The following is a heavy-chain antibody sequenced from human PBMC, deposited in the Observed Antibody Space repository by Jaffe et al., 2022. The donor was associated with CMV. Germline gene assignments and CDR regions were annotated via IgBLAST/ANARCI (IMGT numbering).Heavy chain of an antibody. CDR3: ARAMSVVFYYYFYGLDV. CDR2: IKHDGSQR. J-gene: IGHJ6*02. CDR1: GFSLSSYW. Sequence: EVQLVESGGGLVQPGGSLRLSCAASGFSLSSYWMTWVRQAPGKGLEWVANIKHDGSQRYYVDSVKGRFTISRDNAKNSLFLQMSSLRAEDTAIYYCARAMSVVFYYYFYGLDVWGQGTTVTVSS. V-gene: IGHV3-7*01.